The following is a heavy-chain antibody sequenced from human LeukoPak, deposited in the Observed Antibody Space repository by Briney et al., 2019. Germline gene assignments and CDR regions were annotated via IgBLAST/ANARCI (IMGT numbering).Heavy chain of an antibody. V-gene: IGHV1-46*01. D-gene: IGHD3-22*01. CDR2: INPSGGST. Sequence: ASVEVSCKASGYTFTSYYMHWVRQAPGQGLEWMGIINPSGGSTSYAQKFQGRVTMTRDMSTSTVYMELSSLRSEDTAVYYCARDHRYQYYYDSSGYYYLNGAFDIWGQGTMVTVSS. CDR3: ARDHRYQYYYDSSGYYYLNGAFDI. J-gene: IGHJ3*02. CDR1: GYTFTSYY.